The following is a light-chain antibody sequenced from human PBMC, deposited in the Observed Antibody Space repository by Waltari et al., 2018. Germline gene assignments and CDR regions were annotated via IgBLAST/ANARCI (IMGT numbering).Light chain of an antibody. V-gene: IGLV2-14*01. CDR1: SRYFGGYGP. CDR3: SSFTYTTTLV. J-gene: IGLJ3*02. Sequence: SALTQPASVSGSLGQSITISCTGPSRYFGGYGPVSWYQQHPGKAPELIIYEVSKRPSGFSDRFSGSKSGNTASLTISGLQADDEADFYCSSFTYTTTLVFGGGTKLTVL. CDR2: EVS.